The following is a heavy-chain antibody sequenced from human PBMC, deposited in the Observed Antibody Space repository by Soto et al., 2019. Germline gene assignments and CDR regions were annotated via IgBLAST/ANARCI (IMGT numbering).Heavy chain of an antibody. V-gene: IGHV3-9*01. CDR1: GFTFDDYA. CDR3: AKDGGSRSGWLDY. CDR2: ISWNSGNI. D-gene: IGHD6-19*01. Sequence: LRLSCAASGFTFDDYAMHWVRQAPGKGLEWVSGISWNSGNIGYADSVKGRFTISRDNAKNSLYLQMNSLRAEDTALYYCAKDGGSRSGWLDYWGQGTLVTVSS. J-gene: IGHJ4*02.